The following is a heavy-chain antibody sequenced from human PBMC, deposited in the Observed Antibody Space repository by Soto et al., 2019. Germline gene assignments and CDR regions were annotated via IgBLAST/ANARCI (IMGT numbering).Heavy chain of an antibody. CDR2: ISAYNGNT. V-gene: IGHV1-18*01. J-gene: IGHJ4*02. D-gene: IGHD5-12*01. CDR3: ARGHFNVQSKRWLQFAPFDY. CDR1: GYTFTSYG. Sequence: ASVKVSCKASGYTFTSYGISWVRQAPGQGLEWMGWISAYNGNTNYAQKLQGRVTMTTDTSTSTAYMELRSLRSDETAVYYCARGHFNVQSKRWLQFAPFDYWGQGTMVTLSS.